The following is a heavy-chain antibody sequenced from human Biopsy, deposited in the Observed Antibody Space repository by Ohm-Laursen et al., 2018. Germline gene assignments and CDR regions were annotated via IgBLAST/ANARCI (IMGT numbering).Heavy chain of an antibody. V-gene: IGHV4-4*07. CDR3: ARDRDRRGWFDP. CDR1: GGSLSSYS. D-gene: IGHD1-14*01. Sequence: GTLSLTCTVSGGSLSSYSWSWIRQPAGKGLEWIGQIYISGITNYNPSLKSRVTMSVDTSKNKFSLRVGSVTAADTAVYYCARDRDRRGWFDPWGQGTLVTVSS. J-gene: IGHJ5*02. CDR2: IYISGIT.